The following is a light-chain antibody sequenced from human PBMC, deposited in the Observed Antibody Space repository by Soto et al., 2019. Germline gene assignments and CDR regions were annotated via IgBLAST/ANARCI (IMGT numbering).Light chain of an antibody. CDR1: SSNIGAGYD. CDR2: GNN. V-gene: IGLV1-40*01. J-gene: IGLJ3*02. Sequence: QSVLTQPPSVSGAPGQRVTISCTGSSSNIGAGYDVHWYQQLPGTAPKLLIFGNNYRPSGVPDRFSGSKSGTSASLAITGLQAEDEADYYCHSYDSSLSASVFGGGIKLTVL. CDR3: HSYDSSLSASV.